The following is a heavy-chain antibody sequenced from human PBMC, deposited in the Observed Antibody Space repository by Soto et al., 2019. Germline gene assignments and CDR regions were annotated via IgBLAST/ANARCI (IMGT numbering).Heavy chain of an antibody. Sequence: EVQLLEAGGGLVQPGGYLRLSCAASGFSFRNYGMSWVRQAPGKGLEWLSAIIGNGDTAYYADSVRGRFTISRDNSKNTLYLQLNDLGAEDTAIYYCAKDYDYGDSLPFDYWGQGTLVTVSS. J-gene: IGHJ4*02. CDR2: IIGNGDTA. CDR1: GFSFRNYG. CDR3: AKDYDYGDSLPFDY. D-gene: IGHD4-17*01. V-gene: IGHV3-23*01.